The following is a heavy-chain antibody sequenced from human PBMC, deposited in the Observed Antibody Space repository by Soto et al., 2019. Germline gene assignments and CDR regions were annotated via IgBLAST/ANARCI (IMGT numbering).Heavy chain of an antibody. CDR3: ARSPGFPGVFDY. D-gene: IGHD3-10*01. J-gene: IGHJ4*02. Sequence: GGSLRLSCAASGFTFSSYAMHWVRQAPGKGLEWVAVISYDGSNKYYADSVKGRFTISRDNSKNTLYLQMNSLRAEDTAVYYCARSPGFPGVFDYSGQGTLVTVSS. CDR1: GFTFSSYA. V-gene: IGHV3-30-3*01. CDR2: ISYDGSNK.